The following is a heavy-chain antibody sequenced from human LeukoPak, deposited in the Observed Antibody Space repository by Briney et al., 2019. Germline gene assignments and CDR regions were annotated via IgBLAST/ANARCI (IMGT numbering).Heavy chain of an antibody. Sequence: ASVRVSCKASGYPFSTYWLHWVRQAPGQGLEWMGFVNPNDGARIYAQKFQGRITMTRDTSTNTVFMELSSLRSEDTAVYYCARGLYYYDRSTYDDFDYWGQGTLVTVSS. CDR2: VNPNDGAR. V-gene: IGHV1-46*01. J-gene: IGHJ4*02. CDR1: GYPFSTYW. CDR3: ARGLYYYDRSTYDDFDY. D-gene: IGHD3-22*01.